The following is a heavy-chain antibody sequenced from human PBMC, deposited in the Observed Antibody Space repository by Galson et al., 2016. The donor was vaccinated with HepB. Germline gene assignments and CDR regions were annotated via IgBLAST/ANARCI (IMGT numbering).Heavy chain of an antibody. J-gene: IGHJ6*04. CDR1: GFTFSSYG. D-gene: IGHD3-9*01. CDR2: ISFDGRST. V-gene: IGHV3-30*18. CDR3: AKDESEGYDVVTAYSHYYAAMDV. Sequence: SLRLSCAASGFTFSSYGMHWVRQAPGKGLDWVAVISFDGRSTYYADSVKGRFTISRANSENSVYLQMNSLRAEDTAVYYCAKDESEGYDVVTAYSHYYAAMDVWGKGTTVTVSS.